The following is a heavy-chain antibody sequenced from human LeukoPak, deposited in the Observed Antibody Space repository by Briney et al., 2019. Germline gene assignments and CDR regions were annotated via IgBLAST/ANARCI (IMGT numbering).Heavy chain of an antibody. D-gene: IGHD3-3*01. CDR1: GGSFSGYY. J-gene: IGHJ4*02. Sequence: SETLSLTCAVYGGSFSGYYWSWIRQPPGKGLEWIGEINHSGSTNYNPSLKSRVTISIDTSKNQFSLKLSSVTAADTAVYYCARRRWRGVIGYWGQGTLVTVSS. CDR2: INHSGST. CDR3: ARRRWRGVIGY. V-gene: IGHV4-34*01.